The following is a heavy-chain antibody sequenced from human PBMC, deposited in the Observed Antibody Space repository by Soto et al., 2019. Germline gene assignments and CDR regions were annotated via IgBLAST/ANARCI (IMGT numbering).Heavy chain of an antibody. CDR1: GGSISSGDYY. D-gene: IGHD3-10*01. CDR2: IYYSGST. Sequence: SETLSLTCTVSGGSISSGDYYWSWIRQPPGKGLEWIGYIYYSGSTYYNPSLKSRVTISVDTSKNQFSLKLSSVTAADTAVYYWARAKKLGSGSYYSWFDPWGQGALVTVSS. V-gene: IGHV4-30-4*01. J-gene: IGHJ5*02. CDR3: ARAKKLGSGSYYSWFDP.